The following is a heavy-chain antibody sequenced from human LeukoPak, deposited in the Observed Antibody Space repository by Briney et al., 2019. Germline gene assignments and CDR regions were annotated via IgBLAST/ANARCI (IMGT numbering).Heavy chain of an antibody. D-gene: IGHD5-12*01. V-gene: IGHV1-46*01. CDR1: GYTFTSYY. CDR2: INPSGGST. CDR3: ARRGGGYDPFDY. J-gene: IGHJ4*02. Sequence: ASVKVSCKASGYTFTSYYMHWVRQAPGQGLEWMGIINPSGGSTSYAQKFQGRVTMTRDMSTSTAYMELSSLRSEDTAVYYCARRGGGYDPFDYWGQGTLVTVSS.